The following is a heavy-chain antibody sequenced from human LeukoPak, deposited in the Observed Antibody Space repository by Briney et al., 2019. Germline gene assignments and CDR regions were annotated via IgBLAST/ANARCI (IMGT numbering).Heavy chain of an antibody. Sequence: GGSLRLSCAASGFTFSSYWMSWVRQAPGKGLEWVANIKQDGSEKYYVDSVKGRFTISRDNAKNSLYLQMNSLRAEDTAVYYCAGGKVRYHWGEHAFDIWGQGTMVTVSS. J-gene: IGHJ3*02. D-gene: IGHD3-9*01. CDR2: IKQDGSEK. CDR1: GFTFSSYW. CDR3: AGGKVRYHWGEHAFDI. V-gene: IGHV3-7*04.